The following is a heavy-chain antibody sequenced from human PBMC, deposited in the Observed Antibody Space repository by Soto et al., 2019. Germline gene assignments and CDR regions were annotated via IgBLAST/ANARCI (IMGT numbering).Heavy chain of an antibody. V-gene: IGHV3-33*01. J-gene: IGHJ3*01. CDR3: AGDKVNWNYERDAFVF. CDR2: IWYDGSNK. CDR1: GFTFSSYG. D-gene: IGHD1-7*01. Sequence: GGSLRLSCAASGFTFSSYGMHWVRQAPGKGLEWVAVIWYDGSNKYYADSVKGRFTISRDNSKNTLYLQMNSLGAEDTAVYYGAGDKVNWNYERDAFVFWGQGTMVTVSS.